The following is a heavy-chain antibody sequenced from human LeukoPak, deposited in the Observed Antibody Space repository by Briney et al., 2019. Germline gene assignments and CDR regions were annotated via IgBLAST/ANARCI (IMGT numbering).Heavy chain of an antibody. CDR1: GASITAHS. J-gene: IGHJ6*03. CDR2: IHGNGGT. D-gene: IGHD3-22*01. V-gene: IGHV4-4*07. Sequence: PSETLSLTCTVSGASITAHSWNWIRQPAGKALEWIGRIHGNGGTNCNPSLKSRVTMSLDTSKSQFSLKLPSVTAADTALYYCARDMVSTWPYFYTYYYMDVWGQGTTVAVSS. CDR3: ARDMVSTWPYFYTYYYMDV.